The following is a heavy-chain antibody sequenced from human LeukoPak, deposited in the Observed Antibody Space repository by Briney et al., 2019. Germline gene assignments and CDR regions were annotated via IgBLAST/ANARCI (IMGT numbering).Heavy chain of an antibody. D-gene: IGHD1-26*01. CDR2: ISGSGNTV. Sequence: GGSLRLSCEASGFGFSTYEVNWVRQAPGKGLEWVSYISGSGNTVYYADSLKGRFSISRDNAKSSLYLQINSLRAEDTAVYYCARQRDSGSFHPSYFDLWGRGTLVTVSS. CDR1: GFGFSTYE. CDR3: ARQRDSGSFHPSYFDL. V-gene: IGHV3-48*03. J-gene: IGHJ2*01.